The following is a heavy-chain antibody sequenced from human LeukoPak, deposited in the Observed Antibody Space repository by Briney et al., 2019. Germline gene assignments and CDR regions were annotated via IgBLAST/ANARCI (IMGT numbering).Heavy chain of an antibody. V-gene: IGHV1-8*01. CDR3: ARVLHHDSSAFDI. CDR1: GYTFTSYD. Sequence: ASVKVSCKASGYTFTSYDINWVRQATGQGLEWMGWMNPNSGNTGYAQKFQGRVTMTRNTSISTAYMELSSLRSEDTAVYDCARVLHHDSSAFDIWGQGTMVTVSS. J-gene: IGHJ3*02. D-gene: IGHD3-22*01. CDR2: MNPNSGNT.